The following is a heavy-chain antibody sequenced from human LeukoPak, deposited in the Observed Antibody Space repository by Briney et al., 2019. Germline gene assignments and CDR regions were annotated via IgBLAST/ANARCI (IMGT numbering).Heavy chain of an antibody. J-gene: IGHJ1*01. V-gene: IGHV4-59*01. CDR3: VRHYYDSGTAKGYFQH. D-gene: IGHD3-10*01. CDR2: IYYTGST. CDR1: GDSISSYY. Sequence: PSETLSLTCAVSGDSISSYYCSCIRRPPRAGPQWIGYIYYTGSTNYNPSLKSRVTITLVSSTNQFSLNLNTLATADTAVYYCVRHYYDSGTAKGYFQHWGQGTLVTVSS.